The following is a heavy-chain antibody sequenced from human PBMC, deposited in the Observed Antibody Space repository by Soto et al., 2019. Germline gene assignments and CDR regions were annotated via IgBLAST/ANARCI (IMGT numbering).Heavy chain of an antibody. D-gene: IGHD6-13*01. CDR1: GFTFSSYA. Sequence: GGSLRLSCAASGFTFSSYAMSWVRQAPGKGLEWVSAISGSGGSTYYADSVKGRFTISRDNSKNTLYLQMNSLRAEDTAVYYCAKDLSRYSRATTTYYMDVWGKGTTVTVSS. CDR2: ISGSGGST. V-gene: IGHV3-23*01. J-gene: IGHJ6*03. CDR3: AKDLSRYSRATTTYYMDV.